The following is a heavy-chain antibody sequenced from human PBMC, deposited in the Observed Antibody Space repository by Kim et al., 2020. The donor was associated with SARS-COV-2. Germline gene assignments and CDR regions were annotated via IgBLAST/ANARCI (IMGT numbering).Heavy chain of an antibody. CDR2: ISNSGGST. CDR1: GFTFSSYA. V-gene: IGHV3-23*01. D-gene: IGHD6-13*01. CDR3: AKEGPSSWSGYFDY. J-gene: IGHJ4*02. Sequence: GGSLRLSCVASGFTFSSYAMSWVRQAPGKGLEWVSVISNSGGSTYYADSVKGRLTISRDNSKNTLYLQMSSLRAEDTAVYYCAKEGPSSWSGYFDYWGQGTLATVSS.